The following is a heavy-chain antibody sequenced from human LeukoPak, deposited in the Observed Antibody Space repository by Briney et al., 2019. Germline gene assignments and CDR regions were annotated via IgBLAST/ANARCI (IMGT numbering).Heavy chain of an antibody. CDR3: ARGLRSSSWFFDY. J-gene: IGHJ4*02. CDR1: GHSISSYY. D-gene: IGHD6-13*01. CDR2: IYYTGST. V-gene: IGHV4-59*01. Sequence: SETLSLTCTVSGHSISSYYWNWIRQPPGKGLEWSGYIYYTGSTNCNPSLKSRVTMSVDTSKNQFSLKLNSVTVADTAVYYCARGLRSSSWFFDYWGQGTLVTVSS.